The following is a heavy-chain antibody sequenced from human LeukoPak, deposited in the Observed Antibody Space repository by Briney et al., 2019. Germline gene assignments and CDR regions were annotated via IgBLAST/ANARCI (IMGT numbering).Heavy chain of an antibody. CDR2: FFFGGSS. V-gene: IGHV4-59*01. CDR3: ARLEGPTNDDSDYGAFDR. J-gene: IGHJ3*01. D-gene: IGHD4-11*01. Sequence: SETLSLTCTVSGDSISSFYWSWVRQPPGKGLEWIGDFFFGGSSNYNPSLKSRVTLSAHMSKSQLSLTLRSVTPDDTAMYYCARLEGPTNDDSDYGAFDRWGQGTVVTV. CDR1: GDSISSFY.